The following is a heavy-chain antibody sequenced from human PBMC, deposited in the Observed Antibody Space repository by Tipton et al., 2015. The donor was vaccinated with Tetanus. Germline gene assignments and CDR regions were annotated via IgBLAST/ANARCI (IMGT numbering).Heavy chain of an antibody. V-gene: IGHV1-69*06. J-gene: IGHJ4*02. Sequence: QLVQSGAEVKKPGSSVRISCKSSGGPFSTYGISWVRQAPGQGLEWMGGIIPIFDTTNYAQKFQGRVTISADKSTSTAYMELSSLRSDDTAVYYCTTPARYCSGGSCYLALDYWGQGTLVTVSS. D-gene: IGHD2-15*01. CDR1: GGPFSTYG. CDR3: TTPARYCSGGSCYLALDY. CDR2: IIPIFDTT.